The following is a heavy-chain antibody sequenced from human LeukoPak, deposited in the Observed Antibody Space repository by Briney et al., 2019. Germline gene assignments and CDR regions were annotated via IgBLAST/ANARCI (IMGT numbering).Heavy chain of an antibody. Sequence: GASVKVSCKASGGTFSSYAISWVRQAPGQGLEWMGGIIPIFGTANYAQKFQGRVTITADESTSTAYMELSSLRSEDTAVYYCARVVGYCSGGSCYSGWFDPWGQGTLVTVSS. D-gene: IGHD2-15*01. V-gene: IGHV1-69*01. J-gene: IGHJ5*02. CDR1: GGTFSSYA. CDR2: IIPIFGTA. CDR3: ARVVGYCSGGSCYSGWFDP.